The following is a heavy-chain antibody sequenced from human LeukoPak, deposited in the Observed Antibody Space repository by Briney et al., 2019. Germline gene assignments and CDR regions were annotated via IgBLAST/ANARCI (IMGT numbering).Heavy chain of an antibody. D-gene: IGHD1-26*01. CDR3: ASWDWFDP. J-gene: IGHJ5*02. CDR2: ISTDSSTI. Sequence: GGSLTLACAAPGFTLSSYSMNWVRQAPGKGLEWVSYISTDSSTIFYADSVKGRFTISRDNAKNSLFLQMNSLRVEDTAVYYCASWDWFDPWGQGTLVTVSS. CDR1: GFTLSSYS. V-gene: IGHV3-48*04.